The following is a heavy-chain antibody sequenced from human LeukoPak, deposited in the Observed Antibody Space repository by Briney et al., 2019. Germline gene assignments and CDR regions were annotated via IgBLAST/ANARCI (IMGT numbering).Heavy chain of an antibody. Sequence: PGGSLRLSCAASGFTVSSNYMSWVRQAPGKGLEWVSVIYSGGSTYYADSVKGRFTISRDNSKNTLYLQMNSLGAEDTAVDYCARGGLLEGDYYDSTDEGGKYYFDYWGQGTLVTVSS. CDR3: ARGGLLEGDYYDSTDEGGKYYFDY. V-gene: IGHV3-53*01. D-gene: IGHD3-22*01. CDR1: GFTVSSNY. CDR2: IYSGGST. J-gene: IGHJ4*02.